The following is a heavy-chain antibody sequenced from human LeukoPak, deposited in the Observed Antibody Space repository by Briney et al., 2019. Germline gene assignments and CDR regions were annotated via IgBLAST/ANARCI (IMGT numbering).Heavy chain of an antibody. Sequence: GASVKVSCKASGYTFTGYYMHWVRQAPGQGLEWMGWINPNSGGTNYAQKFQGRVTITRDTSASTAYMELSSLRSEDTAVYYCARVAAAGNSAFDIWGQGTMVTVSS. CDR1: GYTFTGYY. V-gene: IGHV1-2*02. CDR2: INPNSGGT. CDR3: ARVAAAGNSAFDI. J-gene: IGHJ3*02. D-gene: IGHD6-13*01.